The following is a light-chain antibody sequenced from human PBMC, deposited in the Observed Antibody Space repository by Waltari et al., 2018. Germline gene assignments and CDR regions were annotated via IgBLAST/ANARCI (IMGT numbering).Light chain of an antibody. J-gene: IGLJ2*01. V-gene: IGLV2-14*03. CDR2: DVS. Sequence: QSALTQPASVSGSPGQSVTISCTGTSRDVGGYNYVSWYQQHPGKAPKLMIFDVSYRPSGVSDRFSGSKSGNTASLTISGLQAEDEADYYCSSYIGSSTLELFGGGTSLTVL. CDR1: SRDVGGYNY. CDR3: SSYIGSSTLEL.